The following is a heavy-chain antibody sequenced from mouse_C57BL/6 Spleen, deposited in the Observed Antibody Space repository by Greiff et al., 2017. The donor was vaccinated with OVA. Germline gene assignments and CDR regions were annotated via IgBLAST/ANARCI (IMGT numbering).Heavy chain of an antibody. D-gene: IGHD1-1*01. CDR2: IYPGDGDT. CDR3: ARHGSSYSYYFDY. J-gene: IGHJ2*01. V-gene: IGHV1-82*01. CDR1: GYAFSSSW. Sequence: QVQLKQSGPELVKPGASVKISCKASGYAFSSSWMNWVKQRPGKGLEWIGRIYPGDGDTNYNGKFKGKATLTADKSSSTAYMQLSSLTSEDSAVYFCARHGSSYSYYFDYWGQGTTLTVSS.